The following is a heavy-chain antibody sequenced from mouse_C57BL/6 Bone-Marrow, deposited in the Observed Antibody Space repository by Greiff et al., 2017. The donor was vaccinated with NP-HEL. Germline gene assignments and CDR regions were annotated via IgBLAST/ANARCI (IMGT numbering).Heavy chain of an antibody. Sequence: VQLQQPGAELVKPGASVKLSCKASGYTFTSYWMHWVKQRPGQGLEWIGMIHPNSGSTNYNEKFKSKATLTVDKSSSTAYMQLSSLTSEDSAVYYCARGTTVVANPFFDYWGQGTTLTVSS. CDR1: GYTFTSYW. J-gene: IGHJ2*01. CDR2: IHPNSGST. D-gene: IGHD1-1*01. V-gene: IGHV1-64*01. CDR3: ARGTTVVANPFFDY.